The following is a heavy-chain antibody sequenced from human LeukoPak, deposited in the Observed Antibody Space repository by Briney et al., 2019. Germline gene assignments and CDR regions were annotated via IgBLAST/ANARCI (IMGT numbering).Heavy chain of an antibody. V-gene: IGHV4-59*01. CDR2: IYYSGST. CDR1: GGSISSYY. D-gene: IGHD5-18*01. Sequence: PSETLSLTCTVSGGSISSYYRSWIRQPPGKGLEWIGYIYYSGSTNYNPSLKSRVTISVDTSKNQFSLKLSSLTAADTAVYYCARSGRAMVKGYYYYGMDVGGEGTTVTVSS. J-gene: IGHJ6*04. CDR3: ARSGRAMVKGYYYYGMDV.